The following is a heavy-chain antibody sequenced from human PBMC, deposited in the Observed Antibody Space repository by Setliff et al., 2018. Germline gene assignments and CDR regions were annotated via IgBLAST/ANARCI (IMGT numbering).Heavy chain of an antibody. CDR3: ARERYFDWFFED. CDR2: IHASGSP. V-gene: IGHV4-61*02. CDR1: GGSITSGSFY. D-gene: IGHD3-9*01. J-gene: IGHJ4*01. Sequence: PSETLSLTCTVSGGSITSGSFYWSWIRQPAGKKLEWIGRIHASGSPDYNPSFKSRATISRDTSTNQFSLKLGSVTAADTAVYYCARERYFDWFFEDWGHGTLVTVSS.